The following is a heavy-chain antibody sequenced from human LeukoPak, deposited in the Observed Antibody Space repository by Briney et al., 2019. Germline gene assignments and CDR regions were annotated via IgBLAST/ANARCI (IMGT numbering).Heavy chain of an antibody. CDR2: IYYSGST. Sequence: SETLSLTCTVSGGSISSGGYYWSWIRQHPGKGLEWIGYIYYSGSTYYNPSLKSRVTISVDTSKNQFSLKLSSVTAADTAVYYCARDYGSGSYSEYNWYDPWGQGTLVTVSS. D-gene: IGHD3-10*01. CDR3: ARDYGSGSYSEYNWYDP. CDR1: GGSISSGGYY. J-gene: IGHJ5*02. V-gene: IGHV4-31*03.